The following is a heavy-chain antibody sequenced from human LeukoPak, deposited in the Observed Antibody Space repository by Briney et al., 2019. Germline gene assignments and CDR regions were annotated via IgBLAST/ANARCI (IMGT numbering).Heavy chain of an antibody. V-gene: IGHV3-48*02. CDR3: ARDYRWYFDY. J-gene: IGHJ4*02. CDR1: GFTFSSNS. Sequence: PGGSLRLSCAASGFTFSSNSMNWVRQAPGKGLEWISYISSYSSTIYYADSAKGRFTISRDDAKNSLDLQMNSLRDEDTAVYYCARDYRWYFDYWGQGTLVTVSS. CDR2: ISSYSSTI. D-gene: IGHD5-24*01.